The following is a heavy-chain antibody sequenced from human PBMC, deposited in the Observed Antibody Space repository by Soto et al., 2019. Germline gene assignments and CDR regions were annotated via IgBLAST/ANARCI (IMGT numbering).Heavy chain of an antibody. J-gene: IGHJ4*02. CDR1: GGSISSSSYY. D-gene: IGHD1-1*01. V-gene: IGHV4-39*01. Sequence: QLQLQESGPGLVKPSETLSLTCTVSGGSISSSSYYWGWIRQPPGKGLEWIGSIYYSGSTYYNPSLKSRVTISVDTSKNQVSLKLSSVTAADTAVYYCARGGTFWNPGYWGQGTLVTVSS. CDR3: ARGGTFWNPGY. CDR2: IYYSGST.